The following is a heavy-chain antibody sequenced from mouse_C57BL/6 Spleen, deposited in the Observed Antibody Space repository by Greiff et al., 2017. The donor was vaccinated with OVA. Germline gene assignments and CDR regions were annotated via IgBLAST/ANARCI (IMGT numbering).Heavy chain of an antibody. CDR3: ARGGDGYYAWFAY. V-gene: IGHV2-2*01. J-gene: IGHJ3*01. Sequence: QVQLKESVPGLVQPSQSLSITCTVSGFSLTSYGVHWVRQSPGKGLEWLGVIWSGGSTDYNAAFISRLSISKDNSKSQVFFKMNSLQADDTAIYYCARGGDGYYAWFAYWGQGTLVTVSA. CDR1: GFSLTSYG. CDR2: IWSGGST. D-gene: IGHD2-3*01.